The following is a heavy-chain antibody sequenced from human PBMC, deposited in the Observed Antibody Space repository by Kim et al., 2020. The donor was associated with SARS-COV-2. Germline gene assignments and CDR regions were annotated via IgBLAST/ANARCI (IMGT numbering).Heavy chain of an antibody. CDR1: GGSISSSSYY. D-gene: IGHD3-22*01. CDR2: IYYSGST. J-gene: IGHJ4*02. Sequence: SETLSLTCTVSGGSISSSSYYWGWIHQPPGKGLEWIGSIYYSGSTYYNPSLKSRVTISVDTSKNQFSLKLSSVTAADTAVYYCARRLQYYYDSSGSPFDYWGQGTLVTVSS. V-gene: IGHV4-39*01. CDR3: ARRLQYYYDSSGSPFDY.